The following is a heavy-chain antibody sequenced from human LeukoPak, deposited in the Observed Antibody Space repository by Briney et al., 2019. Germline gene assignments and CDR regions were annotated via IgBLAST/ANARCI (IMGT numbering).Heavy chain of an antibody. CDR2: IYPGDSDT. Sequence: GESLKISCKGSGYSFTSYWIGWVRQMPGKSLEWMGIIYPGDSDTRYSPSFQGQVTISADKSISTAYLQWSSLKASDPAMSYCARHAWYYDSSGYFSGYYYYYYMDVWGKGTTVTVSS. CDR1: GYSFTSYW. J-gene: IGHJ6*03. CDR3: ARHAWYYDSSGYFSGYYYYYYMDV. V-gene: IGHV5-51*01. D-gene: IGHD3-22*01.